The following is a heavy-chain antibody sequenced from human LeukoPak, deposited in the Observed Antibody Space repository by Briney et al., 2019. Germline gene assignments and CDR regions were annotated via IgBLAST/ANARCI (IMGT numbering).Heavy chain of an antibody. D-gene: IGHD7-27*01. V-gene: IGHV4-59*13. CDR3: ARDDPIAGDNAFDI. CDR1: GGSISSYY. J-gene: IGHJ3*02. CDR2: IYYSGST. Sequence: SETLSLTCTVSGGSISSYYWSWIRQPPGKGLEWIGYIYYSGSTNYNPSLKSRVTISVDTSKNQFSLTLRSVTAADTAVYYCARDDPIAGDNAFDIWGQGTMVTVSS.